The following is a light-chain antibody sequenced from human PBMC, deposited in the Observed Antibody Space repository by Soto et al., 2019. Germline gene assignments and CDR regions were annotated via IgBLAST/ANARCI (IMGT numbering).Light chain of an antibody. CDR1: QRVSNN. V-gene: IGKV3-15*01. CDR2: GAS. Sequence: ETVMTQSPATLSVSPGERATLSCRASQRVSNNLAWYQQKPGQAPRLLIYGASTRANGNPARLSGSGSGTEFTLTISSLQSEDLGVYYCQQYHDWPRTFGQGTKVEIK. J-gene: IGKJ1*01. CDR3: QQYHDWPRT.